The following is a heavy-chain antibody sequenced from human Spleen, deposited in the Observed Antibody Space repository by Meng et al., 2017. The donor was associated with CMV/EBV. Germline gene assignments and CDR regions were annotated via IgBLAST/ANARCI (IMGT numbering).Heavy chain of an antibody. Sequence: GESLKISCAASGFTFSSYAMHWVRQAPGKGLEWVAVISYDGSNKYYADSVKGRFTISRDNSKNTLYLQMNSLRAEDTAVYYCARGELLYPRDYWGQGTLVTVSS. D-gene: IGHD1-26*01. CDR2: ISYDGSNK. V-gene: IGHV3-30*04. CDR1: GFTFSSYA. J-gene: IGHJ4*02. CDR3: ARGELLYPRDY.